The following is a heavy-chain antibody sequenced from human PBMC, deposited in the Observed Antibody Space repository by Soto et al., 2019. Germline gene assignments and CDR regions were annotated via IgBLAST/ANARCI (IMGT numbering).Heavy chain of an antibody. CDR2: IYCSGST. Sequence: SETLSLTCTVSGGSISSGGYYWSWIRQHPGKGLEWIGYIYCSGSTYYNPSLKSRVTISVDTSKNQFSLKLSSVTAADTAVYYCARASPRYCSSTSCPSPAGPTDAFDIWGQGTMVTVS. V-gene: IGHV4-31*03. J-gene: IGHJ3*02. CDR1: GGSISSGGYY. CDR3: ARASPRYCSSTSCPSPAGPTDAFDI. D-gene: IGHD2-2*01.